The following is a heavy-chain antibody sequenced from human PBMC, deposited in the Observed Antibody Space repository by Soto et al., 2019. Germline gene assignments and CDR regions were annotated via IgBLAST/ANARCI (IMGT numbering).Heavy chain of an antibody. CDR3: ARRYRVRGWDYYGMDV. CDR1: VFTFSSYS. D-gene: IGHD1-26*01. V-gene: IGHV3-48*02. J-gene: IGHJ6*02. Sequence: GGSLRLSCAASVFTFSSYSMNWVRQAPGKGLEWVSYISSSSSTMYYADSVKGRFTISRDNAKNSLYLQMNSLRDEDTAVYYCARRYRVRGWDYYGMDVWGQGTTVTVSS. CDR2: ISSSSSTM.